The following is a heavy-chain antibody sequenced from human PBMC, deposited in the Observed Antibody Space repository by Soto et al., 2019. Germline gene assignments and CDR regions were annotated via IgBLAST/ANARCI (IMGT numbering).Heavy chain of an antibody. CDR3: ARDYGSYGSAFAI. Sequence: AGGSLILSCAASGFTFSSYAMHWVRQAPGKGLEWVAVISYDGSNKYYADSVKGRFTISRDNSKNTLYLQMNSLRAEDTAVYYCARDYGSYGSAFAIWGQGTMVTVS. J-gene: IGHJ3*02. D-gene: IGHD5-18*01. CDR2: ISYDGSNK. V-gene: IGHV3-30-3*01. CDR1: GFTFSSYA.